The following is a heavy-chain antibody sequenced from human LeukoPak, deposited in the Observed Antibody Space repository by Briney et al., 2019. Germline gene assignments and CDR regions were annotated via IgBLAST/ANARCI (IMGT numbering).Heavy chain of an antibody. J-gene: IGHJ3*02. CDR3: ARDLGIAAAGPAFDI. CDR2: ISRSSSYM. Sequence: GGSLRLSCAASGFAFSTNSMNWVRQAPGKGLEWVSSISRSSSYMYYADSVKGRFTISRDNPKNSLYLQMNSLRAEDTAVYYCARDLGIAAAGPAFDIWGQGTMVTVSS. D-gene: IGHD6-13*01. CDR1: GFAFSTNS. V-gene: IGHV3-21*01.